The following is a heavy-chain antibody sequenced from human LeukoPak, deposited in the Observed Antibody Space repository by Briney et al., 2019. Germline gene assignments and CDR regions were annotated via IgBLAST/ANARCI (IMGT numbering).Heavy chain of an antibody. CDR3: ANGNSNSPKDY. Sequence: GGSLRLSCAASGFTFSSYAMSWLRQAPGRGLEWVSAISDSGVDTYYADSVKGRFTMSRDNSKSTLYLQMNRLRAEDTAVYYCANGNSNSPKDYWGQGTLVTVAS. CDR1: GFTFSSYA. CDR2: ISDSGVDT. D-gene: IGHD2-2*01. V-gene: IGHV3-23*01. J-gene: IGHJ4*02.